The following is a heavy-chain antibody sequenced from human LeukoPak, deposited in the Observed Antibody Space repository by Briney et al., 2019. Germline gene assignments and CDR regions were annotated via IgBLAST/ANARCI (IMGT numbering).Heavy chain of an antibody. CDR2: ISSSGDTI. CDR1: GFTFSDYY. Sequence: GGSLRLSCAASGFTFSDYYMSWIRQAPGKGLEWISYISSSGDTIFYADSVKGRFTISRDNAKNSLYLQMNSLRAEDTAVYYCARSLEAGYSSSWYWGYWGQGTLVTVSS. D-gene: IGHD6-13*01. CDR3: ARSLEAGYSSSWYWGY. J-gene: IGHJ4*02. V-gene: IGHV3-11*04.